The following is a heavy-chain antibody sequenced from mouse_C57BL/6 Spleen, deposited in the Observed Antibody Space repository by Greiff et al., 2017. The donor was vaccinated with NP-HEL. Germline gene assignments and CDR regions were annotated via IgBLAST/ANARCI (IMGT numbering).Heavy chain of an antibody. D-gene: IGHD4-1*01. CDR3: ARGPGTGAY. CDR2: IYPGDGDT. V-gene: IGHV1-82*01. CDR1: GYAFSSSW. J-gene: IGHJ3*01. Sequence: VQLQQSGPELVKPGASVKISCKASGYAFSSSWMNWVKQRPGKGLEWIGRIYPGDGDTNYNGKFKGKATLTADKSSSTAYMQLSSLTSEDSAVYFCARGPGTGAYRGQGTLVTVSA.